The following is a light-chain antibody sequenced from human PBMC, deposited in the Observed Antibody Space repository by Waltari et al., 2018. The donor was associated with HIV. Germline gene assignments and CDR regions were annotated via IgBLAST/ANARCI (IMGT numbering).Light chain of an antibody. CDR1: ALPKEY. J-gene: IGLJ2*01. CDR2: EDS. Sequence: SYDLTPLPPAPVSPAQPARITCSGAALPKEYSESYQQSSGQAPVLVIYEDSKRPSGIPERFSGSSSGTMATLTISGAQVEDEADYYCYSTDSSGNHRVFGGGTKLTVL. V-gene: IGLV3-10*01. CDR3: YSTDSSGNHRV.